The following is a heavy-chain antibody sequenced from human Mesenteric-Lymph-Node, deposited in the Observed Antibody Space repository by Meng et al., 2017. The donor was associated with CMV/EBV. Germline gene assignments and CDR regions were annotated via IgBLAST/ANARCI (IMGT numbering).Heavy chain of an antibody. CDR2: ISGQNGHT. J-gene: IGHJ3*02. V-gene: IGHV1-18*01. CDR1: GYSFRRYV. D-gene: IGHD5-12*01. CDR3: ARVDMGAKLYDAFDI. Sequence: ASVKVSCKASGYSFRRYVMKCVRQAPGQGLEWMGWISGQNGHTKYVEKLQGRVTMSRDTSTSTAYMELGSLRPDDTAVYFCARVDMGAKLYDAFDIWGQGTAVTVSS.